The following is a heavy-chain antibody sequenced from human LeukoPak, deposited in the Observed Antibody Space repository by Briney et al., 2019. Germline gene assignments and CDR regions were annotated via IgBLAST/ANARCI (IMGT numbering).Heavy chain of an antibody. Sequence: GGSPRLSCAASGFTFSSHWMTWVRQAPGKGLEWVANINQDGSEEYYVDSLMGRFSISRDNAKKSLYLRMNSLRADDTAVYYCARDATPDGVVLDYWGQGALVTVSS. CDR1: GFTFSSHW. CDR2: INQDGSEE. D-gene: IGHD2-8*02. J-gene: IGHJ4*02. CDR3: ARDATPDGVVLDY. V-gene: IGHV3-7*05.